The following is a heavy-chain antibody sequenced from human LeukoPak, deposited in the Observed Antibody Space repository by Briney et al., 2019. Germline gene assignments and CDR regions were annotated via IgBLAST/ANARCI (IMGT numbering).Heavy chain of an antibody. CDR3: ARGRGRYEW. Sequence: SETLSLTCAVYGGSFSGYYWSWIRQPPGKGLEWIGEINHSGSTNYNPSLKSRVTISVDTSKNQFSLKLSSVTAADTAVYYCARGRGRYEWWDQGTLVTVSS. D-gene: IGHD3-10*01. CDR1: GGSFSGYY. J-gene: IGHJ4*02. CDR2: INHSGST. V-gene: IGHV4-34*01.